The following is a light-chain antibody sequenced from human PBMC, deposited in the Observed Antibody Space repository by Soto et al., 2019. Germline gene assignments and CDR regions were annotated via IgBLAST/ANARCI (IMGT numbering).Light chain of an antibody. CDR3: QKYKDWPPIT. CDR1: QSVSYN. J-gene: IGKJ5*01. CDR2: GAS. V-gene: IGKV3-15*01. Sequence: EIVLTQSPATLSVSPGERATLSCRASQSVSYNLAWYQQKPGQAPRLLIYGASTRATGIPDRFSGSGSATEFTLTISRLRSEDFAVYYCQKYKDWPPITFGQGTRLEIK.